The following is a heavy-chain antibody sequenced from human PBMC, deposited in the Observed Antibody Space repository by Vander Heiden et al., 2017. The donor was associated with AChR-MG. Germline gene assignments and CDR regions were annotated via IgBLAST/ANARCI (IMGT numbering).Heavy chain of an antibody. D-gene: IGHD2-2*01. Sequence: QVQLVQSGAEVKKPGSSVKVSCKPSGGTFSSYAISWVRQPPGQGLEWMGGIIPIFGTANYAQKFQGRVTITADEATSTAYMELSSLRSEDTAVYYCARDGSHCSSTSCYLRSYYYYYGMDVWCHVTTVTVSS. V-gene: IGHV1-69*01. J-gene: IGHJ6*02. CDR1: GGTFSSYA. CDR3: ARDGSHCSSTSCYLRSYYYYYGMDV. CDR2: IIPIFGTA.